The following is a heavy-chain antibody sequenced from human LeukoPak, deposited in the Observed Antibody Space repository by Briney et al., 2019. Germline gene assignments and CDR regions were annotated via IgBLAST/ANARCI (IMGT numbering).Heavy chain of an antibody. J-gene: IGHJ4*01. D-gene: IGHD3-10*01. CDR2: IWYDGSNK. CDR1: GFTFSSYG. V-gene: IGHV3-33*01. Sequence: PGGSLRLSCAASGFTFSSYGMHWVRQAPGKGLEWVAVIWYDGSNKYYADSVKGRFTISRDNAKNTLYLQMNSLRAEDTAMYYCARAVYYSNYLGYWGQGTLATVSS. CDR3: ARAVYYSNYLGY.